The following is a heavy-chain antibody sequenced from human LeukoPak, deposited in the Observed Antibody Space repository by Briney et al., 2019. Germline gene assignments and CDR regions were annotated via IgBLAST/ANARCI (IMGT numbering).Heavy chain of an antibody. CDR2: ISGSGGST. D-gene: IGHD4-17*01. V-gene: IGHV3-23*01. Sequence: PGGSLRLSCTTPKFNFHTYGLTWDRQAPGKELEWVSSISGSGGSTQYAASVQGRFTISRDNSKNTLYLQMNSLRAEDTAVYYCAKDPNGDYIGAFDIWGQGTMVTVSS. J-gene: IGHJ3*02. CDR1: KFNFHTYG. CDR3: AKDPNGDYIGAFDI.